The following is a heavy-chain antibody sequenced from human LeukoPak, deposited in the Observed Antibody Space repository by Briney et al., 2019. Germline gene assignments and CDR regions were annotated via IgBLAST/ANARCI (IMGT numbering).Heavy chain of an antibody. D-gene: IGHD3-9*01. CDR1: GFTFSTYS. CDR2: IRYDGSNK. J-gene: IGHJ4*02. Sequence: GGSLRLSCAASGFTFSTYSMNWVRQAPGKGLEWVAFIRYDGSNKYYADSVKGRFTISRDDSKNTLYLQMNSLRAEDTAAYYCAKGYYFDILSGYSSLDSWGQGTLVTASS. CDR3: AKGYYFDILSGYSSLDS. V-gene: IGHV3-30*02.